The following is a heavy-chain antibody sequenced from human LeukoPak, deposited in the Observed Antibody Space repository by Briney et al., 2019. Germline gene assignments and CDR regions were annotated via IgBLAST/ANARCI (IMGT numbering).Heavy chain of an antibody. CDR3: ARCPIVGSGYGYFDD. J-gene: IGHJ4*02. V-gene: IGHV4-4*07. Sequence: SETLSLTCTVSGGSISSYYWSWIRQPAGKGLEWIGRIYTSGSTNYNPSLRSRVTMLVDTSKKQLSLKMRSVTAADTAVYYCARCPIVGSGYGYFDDWGQGTVVTVSS. D-gene: IGHD3-3*01. CDR1: GGSISSYY. CDR2: IYTSGST.